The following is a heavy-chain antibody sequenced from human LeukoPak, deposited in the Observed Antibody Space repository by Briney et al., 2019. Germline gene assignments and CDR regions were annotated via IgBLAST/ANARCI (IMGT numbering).Heavy chain of an antibody. V-gene: IGHV4-34*01. CDR1: GGSFSGYY. CDR2: INHSGST. J-gene: IGHJ4*02. CDR3: ASSSIAARPGY. D-gene: IGHD6-6*01. Sequence: SETLSLTCAVYGGSFSGYYWSWIRQPPRKGLEWIGEINHSGSTNYNPSLKSRVTISVDTSKNQFSLKLSSVTAADTAVYYCASSSIAARPGYWGQGTLVTVSS.